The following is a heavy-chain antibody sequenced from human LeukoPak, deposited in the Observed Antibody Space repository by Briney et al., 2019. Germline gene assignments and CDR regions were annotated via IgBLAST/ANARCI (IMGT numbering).Heavy chain of an antibody. Sequence: PGGSLRLSCAASGFTFSSYAMHWVRQAPGKGLGWVAVISYDGSNKYYADSVKGRFTISRDNSKNTLYLQMNSLRAEDTAVYYCARTTSSGWYYFDYWGQGTLVTVSS. CDR3: ARTTSSGWYYFDY. D-gene: IGHD6-19*01. CDR1: GFTFSSYA. V-gene: IGHV3-30*04. CDR2: ISYDGSNK. J-gene: IGHJ4*02.